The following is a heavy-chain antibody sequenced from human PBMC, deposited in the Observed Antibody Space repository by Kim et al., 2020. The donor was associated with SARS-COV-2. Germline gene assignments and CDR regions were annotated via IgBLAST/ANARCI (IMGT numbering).Heavy chain of an antibody. CDR3: AREGIAAAGYTGYYYYGMDV. CDR1: GGSISSSSYY. Sequence: SETLSLTCTVSGGSISSSSYYWGWIRQPPGKGLEWIGSIYYSGSTYYNPSLKSRVTISVDTSKNQFSLKLSSVTAADTAVYYCAREGIAAAGYTGYYYYGMDVWGQGTTVTVSS. CDR2: IYYSGST. D-gene: IGHD6-13*01. V-gene: IGHV4-39*07. J-gene: IGHJ6*02.